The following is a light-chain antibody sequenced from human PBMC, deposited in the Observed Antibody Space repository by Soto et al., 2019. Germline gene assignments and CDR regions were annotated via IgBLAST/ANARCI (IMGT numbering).Light chain of an antibody. CDR2: DAS. CDR3: QQYGFSPNT. Sequence: EIVLTHSPDTLSSSPWEIATLSCRASQSITNGYLAWYQQKHGQAPRLLIYDASTRATGIADGCSGGGSGAEYTLTISRLEPEDFAVYSCQQYGFSPNTFGQGTRLEIK. J-gene: IGKJ5*01. CDR1: QSITNGY. V-gene: IGKV3-20*01.